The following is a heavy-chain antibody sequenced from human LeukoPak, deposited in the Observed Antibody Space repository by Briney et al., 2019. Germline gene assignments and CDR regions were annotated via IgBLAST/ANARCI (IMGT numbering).Heavy chain of an antibody. V-gene: IGHV1-8*01. D-gene: IGHD6-19*01. CDR2: MNPNSGNT. CDR1: GYTFTSYD. CDR3: ARVGEVAVAGTTAEYFQH. J-gene: IGHJ1*01. Sequence: GASVKVSCKASGYTFTSYDINWVRQATGQGLEWMGWMNPNSGNTGYAQKFQGRVTMTRNTSTSTAYMELSSLRSEDTAVYYCARVGEVAVAGTTAEYFQHWGQGTLVTVSS.